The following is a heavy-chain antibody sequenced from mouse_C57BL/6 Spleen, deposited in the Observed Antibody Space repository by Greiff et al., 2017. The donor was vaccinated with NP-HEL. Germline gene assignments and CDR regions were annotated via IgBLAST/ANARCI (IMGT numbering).Heavy chain of an antibody. CDR3: ARTGDLIYYGNYDSAWFAY. CDR2: IYPRDGST. J-gene: IGHJ3*01. D-gene: IGHD2-1*01. V-gene: IGHV1-78*01. CDR1: GYTFTDHT. Sequence: QVQLQQSDAELVKPGASVKISCKVSGYTFTDHTIHWMKQRPEQGLEWIGYIYPRDGSTKYNEKFKGKATLTADKSSSTAYMQLNSLTSEDSAVYFCARTGDLIYYGNYDSAWFAYWGQGTLVTVSA.